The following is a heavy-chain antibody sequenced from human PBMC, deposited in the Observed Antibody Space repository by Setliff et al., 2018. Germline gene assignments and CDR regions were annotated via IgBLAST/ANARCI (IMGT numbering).Heavy chain of an antibody. J-gene: IGHJ4*02. CDR3: ARLPRTVTHFDY. V-gene: IGHV4-4*07. CDR1: GGSINNYY. Sequence: SETLSLTCTISGGSINNYYWNWIRQSADKGLEWIGRIHSSRTTNYNPSLKSRATISIDKSKNHFSLRVTSVTAADTAVYFCARLPRTVTHFDYWGQGALVTVSS. D-gene: IGHD4-17*01. CDR2: IHSSRTT.